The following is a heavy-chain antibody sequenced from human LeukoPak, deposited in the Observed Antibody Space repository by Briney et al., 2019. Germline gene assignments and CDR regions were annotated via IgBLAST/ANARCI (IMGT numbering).Heavy chain of an antibody. V-gene: IGHV3-43*01. CDR1: GFTFDDYT. Sequence: GGSLRLSCAASGFTFDDYTMHWVRQAPGKGLEWVSLISWDGGSTYYADSVKGRFTISRDNSKNTLHLQMNSLRAEDTAVYYCAIGLECSGGSCYSRPFDYWGQGTLVTVSS. CDR3: AIGLECSGGSCYSRPFDY. CDR2: ISWDGGST. D-gene: IGHD2-15*01. J-gene: IGHJ4*02.